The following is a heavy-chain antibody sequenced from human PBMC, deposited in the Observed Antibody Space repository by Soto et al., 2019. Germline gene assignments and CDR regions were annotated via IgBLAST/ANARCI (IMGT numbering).Heavy chain of an antibody. CDR2: IYHSGST. CDR3: ASYIAVAGYAFDI. CDR1: SGSISSSNW. J-gene: IGHJ3*02. V-gene: IGHV4-4*02. D-gene: IGHD6-19*01. Sequence: SETLSLTCAVSSGSISSSNWWSWVRQPPGKGLEWIGEIYHSGSTNYNPSLKSRVTISVDKSKNQCSLKLSSVTAADTAVYYCASYIAVAGYAFDIWGQGTMVTVSS.